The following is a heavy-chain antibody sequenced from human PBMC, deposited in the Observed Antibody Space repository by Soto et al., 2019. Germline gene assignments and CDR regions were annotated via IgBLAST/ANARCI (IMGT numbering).Heavy chain of an antibody. J-gene: IGHJ3*02. CDR3: ARIPKYYDFWSGYLGDDAFDI. CDR1: GGSFSGYY. Sequence: SETLSLTCAVYGGSFSGYYWSWIRQPPGKGLEWIGEINHSGSTNYNPSLKSRVTISVDTSKNQFSLKLSSVTAADTAVYYCARIPKYYDFWSGYLGDDAFDIWGQGTMVTVSS. V-gene: IGHV4-34*01. D-gene: IGHD3-3*01. CDR2: INHSGST.